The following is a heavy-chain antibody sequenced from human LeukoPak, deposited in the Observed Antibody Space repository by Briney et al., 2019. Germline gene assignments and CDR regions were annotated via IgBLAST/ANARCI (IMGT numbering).Heavy chain of an antibody. CDR3: ARGTRGSDSSFDF. V-gene: IGHV4-39*07. CDR2: VYYSGST. D-gene: IGHD1-1*01. J-gene: IGHJ4*02. Sequence: SETLSLPCTVSGDSSDNNGFFWGWIRQPPGKGLEWNGNVYYSGSTYYNPSLKSRVTTSVDTSKNQFSLKLSSVTAADTAVYYCARGTRGSDSSFDFWGQGTLVTVSS. CDR1: GDSSDNNGFF.